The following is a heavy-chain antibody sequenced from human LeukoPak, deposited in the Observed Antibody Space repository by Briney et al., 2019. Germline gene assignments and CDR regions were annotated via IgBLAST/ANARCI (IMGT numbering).Heavy chain of an antibody. D-gene: IGHD6-13*01. V-gene: IGHV1-69*04. CDR2: IIPILGIA. CDR1: GGTFSSYA. Sequence: SVKVSCKASGGTFSSYAISWVRQAPGQGLEWMGRIIPILGIANYAQKFQGRVTITADKSTSTAYMELSSLRSEDTAVYYCARERYFNEQQLPHHWGQGTLVTVSS. J-gene: IGHJ5*02. CDR3: ARERYFNEQQLPHH.